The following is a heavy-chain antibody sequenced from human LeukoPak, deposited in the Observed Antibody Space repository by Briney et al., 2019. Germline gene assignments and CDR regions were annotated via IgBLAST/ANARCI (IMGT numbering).Heavy chain of an antibody. D-gene: IGHD2-15*01. CDR2: ISGSGGST. Sequence: GGSLRLSCAASGFTFSSYAMSWVRQAPGEGLEWVSAISGSGGSTYYADSVKGRFTISRDNSKNTLYLQMNSLRAEDTAVYYCAKKVIVVVVAAPYFDYWGQGTLVTVSS. J-gene: IGHJ4*02. CDR1: GFTFSSYA. CDR3: AKKVIVVVVAAPYFDY. V-gene: IGHV3-23*01.